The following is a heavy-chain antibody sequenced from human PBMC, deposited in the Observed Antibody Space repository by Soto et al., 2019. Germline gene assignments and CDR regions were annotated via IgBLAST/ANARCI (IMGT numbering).Heavy chain of an antibody. CDR2: VHYSGNT. CDR3: ARQDRVVAEGRWFDP. D-gene: IGHD2-15*01. CDR1: GYSISSGYH. V-gene: IGHV4-38-2*02. Sequence: SETLSLTCTVSGYSISSGYHWAWIRQPPGKGLEWLGSVHYSGNTYYNPSLKSRLTISVDKSKNQFSLNLSSVTAADTAVYYCARQDRVVAEGRWFDPWGHGTLATVSS. J-gene: IGHJ5*02.